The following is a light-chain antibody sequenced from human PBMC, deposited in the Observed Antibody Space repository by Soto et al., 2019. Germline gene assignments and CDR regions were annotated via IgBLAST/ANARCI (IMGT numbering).Light chain of an antibody. V-gene: IGLV2-11*01. CDR1: SSDVGVYNS. J-gene: IGLJ2*01. CDR3: CSYAGSYSLV. CDR2: DVS. Sequence: QSVLTQPRSVSGSPGQSVTISCTGTSSDVGVYNSVSWYQQRPGKAPKLMIYDVSKRPSGVPDRFSGSKSGNTASLTISGLQAEDEADYCCCSYAGSYSLVFGGGTKLTVL.